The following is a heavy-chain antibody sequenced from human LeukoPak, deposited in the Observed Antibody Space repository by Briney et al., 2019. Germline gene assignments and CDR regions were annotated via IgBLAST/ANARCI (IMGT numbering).Heavy chain of an antibody. V-gene: IGHV3-21*01. CDR1: GFTFSSYS. Sequence: GGSLRLSCAASGFTFSSYSMNWVRQAPGKGLEWVSSISSRSSYIYYADSVKGRFTISRDNAKNSLYLQMNSLRAEDTAVYYCARGRLVNYDILTGYYRGGYFDYWGQGTLVTVSS. J-gene: IGHJ4*02. CDR3: ARGRLVNYDILTGYYRGGYFDY. D-gene: IGHD3-9*01. CDR2: ISSRSSYI.